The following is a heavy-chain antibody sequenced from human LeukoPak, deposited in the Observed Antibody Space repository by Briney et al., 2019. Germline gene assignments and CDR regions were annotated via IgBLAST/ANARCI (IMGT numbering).Heavy chain of an antibody. CDR1: GFTFASYV. J-gene: IGHJ4*02. CDR2: IRGDGGST. Sequence: GGSLRLSCAASGFTFASYVMSWVRQAPGKGLEWVSAIRGDGGSTYYADCVKGRFTISRDNSKNTLYLQMNSLRAEDTAVYFSAKHYSTGYYHFDYWGPGTLVTVSS. D-gene: IGHD3-22*01. CDR3: AKHYSTGYYHFDY. V-gene: IGHV3-23*01.